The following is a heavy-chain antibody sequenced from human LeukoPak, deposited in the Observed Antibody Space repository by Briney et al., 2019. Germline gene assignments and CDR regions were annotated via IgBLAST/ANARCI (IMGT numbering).Heavy chain of an antibody. CDR1: GFTFSSYS. CDR3: ARVGGSASWAFDI. Sequence: GGSLRLSCAASGFTFSSYSMNWVRQAPGKGLEWVSSISSSSSYIYYADSVKGRFTISRDNAKNSLYLQMNSLRAEDTAVYYCARVGGSASWAFDIWGQGTMVTVSS. J-gene: IGHJ3*02. V-gene: IGHV3-21*01. CDR2: ISSSSSYI. D-gene: IGHD1-26*01.